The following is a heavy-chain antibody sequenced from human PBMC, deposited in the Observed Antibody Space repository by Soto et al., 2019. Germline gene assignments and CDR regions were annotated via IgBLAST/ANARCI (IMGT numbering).Heavy chain of an antibody. J-gene: IGHJ6*02. D-gene: IGHD2-2*01. V-gene: IGHV3-23*01. Sequence: PGGSLRLSCAASGFTFSSYAMTWARQAPGKGLEWVSLISDSGDSTYYADSVKGRFTISRDNSKNTLYLQMNNLRAEDTAVYYCATPPQYCSSTSCYNYGMDVWGQGTTVTVSS. CDR1: GFTFSSYA. CDR2: ISDSGDST. CDR3: ATPPQYCSSTSCYNYGMDV.